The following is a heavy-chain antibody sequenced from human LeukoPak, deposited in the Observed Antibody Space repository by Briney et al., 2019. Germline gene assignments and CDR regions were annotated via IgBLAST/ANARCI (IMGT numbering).Heavy chain of an antibody. CDR1: GGSFSGSFSGYY. CDR3: ARGQLWFGELYFDY. Sequence: SETLSLTCAVYGGSFSGSFSGYYWSWIRQPPGKGLEWIGEINHRGSTNYNPSLKSRVTISVDKSKNQFSLKLSSVTAADTAVYYCARGQLWFGELYFDYWGQGTLVTVSS. D-gene: IGHD3-10*01. J-gene: IGHJ4*02. CDR2: INHRGST. V-gene: IGHV4-34*01.